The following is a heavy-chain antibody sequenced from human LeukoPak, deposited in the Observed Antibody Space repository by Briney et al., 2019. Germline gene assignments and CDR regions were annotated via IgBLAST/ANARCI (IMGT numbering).Heavy chain of an antibody. CDR1: GGSISSSSYY. V-gene: IGHV4-39*01. D-gene: IGHD4-17*01. CDR2: IYYSGST. CDR3: ARRHYGNFDY. Sequence: PSETLSLTCTVSGGSISSSSYYWGWIRQPPGKGLEWIGSIYYSGSTYYNPSLKSRVTISVDTSKNQFSLKLSSVTAADTAVYYCARRHYGNFDYWGQGTLVTVSS. J-gene: IGHJ4*02.